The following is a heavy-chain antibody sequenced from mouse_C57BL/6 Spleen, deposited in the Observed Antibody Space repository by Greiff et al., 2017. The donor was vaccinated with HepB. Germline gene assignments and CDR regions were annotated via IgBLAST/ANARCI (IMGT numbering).Heavy chain of an antibody. CDR3: ARKAGYYGIYWYFDV. CDR2: IWSGGST. V-gene: IGHV2-2*01. D-gene: IGHD1-1*01. J-gene: IGHJ1*03. Sequence: VQVVESGPGLVQPSQSLSITCTVSGFSLTSYGVHWVRQSPGKGLEWLGVIWSGGSTDYNAAFISRLSISKDNSKSQVFFKMNSLQADDTAIYYCARKAGYYGIYWYFDVWGTGTTVTVSS. CDR1: GFSLTSYG.